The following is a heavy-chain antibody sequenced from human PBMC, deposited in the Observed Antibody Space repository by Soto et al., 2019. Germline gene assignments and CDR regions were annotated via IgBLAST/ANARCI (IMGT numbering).Heavy chain of an antibody. Sequence: EVQLVESGGGLVQPGGSLRLSCAASGFTLSGRSMHWVRQAPGKGLVWVTGIDNAGTDSTYADSVKGRFTSSRDNAKNILYLQMNSLRVEDTAVYYCARGCFVPDVWGKGTMVTVSS. V-gene: IGHV3-74*01. D-gene: IGHD3-10*02. CDR3: ARGCFVPDV. J-gene: IGHJ6*04. CDR2: IDNAGTDS. CDR1: GFTLSGRS.